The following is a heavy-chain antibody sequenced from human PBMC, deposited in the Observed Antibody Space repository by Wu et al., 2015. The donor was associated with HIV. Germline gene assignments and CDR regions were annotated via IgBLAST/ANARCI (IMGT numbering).Heavy chain of an antibody. V-gene: IGHV1-18*01. CDR3: ASSSSSWYIFDY. CDR1: GYTFSSYG. Sequence: QVQLVQSGGEVKRPGASVKVSCKASGYTFSSYGVMWVRQAPGHGLEWMGWISAHTGQTDYPQHFQGRVTMTIDTSTSTVYIDLRSLTSDDTAVYYCASSSSSWYIFDYWARELCHRLV. CDR2: ISAHTGQT. D-gene: IGHD6-13*01. J-gene: IGHJ4*02.